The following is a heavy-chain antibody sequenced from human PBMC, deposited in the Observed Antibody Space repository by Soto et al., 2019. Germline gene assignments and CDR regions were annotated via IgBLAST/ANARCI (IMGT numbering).Heavy chain of an antibody. Sequence: GGSLRLSRAVSGFPLDKYGMNWVRQAPRNGLECVSSISFSGDYIYYADSVKGRFTISRDNARNSLYLQMNRLGVDGTALYFCARASYNWNNEYWGQLTQVTV. CDR3: ARASYNWNNEY. CDR1: GFPLDKYG. CDR2: ISFSGDYI. D-gene: IGHD1-20*01. J-gene: IGHJ4*02. V-gene: IGHV3-21*01.